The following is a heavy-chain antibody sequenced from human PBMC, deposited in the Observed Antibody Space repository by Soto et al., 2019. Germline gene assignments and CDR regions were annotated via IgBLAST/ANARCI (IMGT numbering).Heavy chain of an antibody. CDR1: GYSVSSNSAA. Sequence: SQTLSLTCAISGYSVSSNSAAWKLIRQSPSGGLEWLGRTYYRSKWYNDYAVSVKSRITINPDTSKNQFSLQLNSVTPEDTAVYYCAREITIFGNRYYYYYGMDVWGQGTTVTVSS. CDR2: TYYRSKWYN. V-gene: IGHV6-1*01. J-gene: IGHJ6*02. D-gene: IGHD3-3*01. CDR3: AREITIFGNRYYYYYGMDV.